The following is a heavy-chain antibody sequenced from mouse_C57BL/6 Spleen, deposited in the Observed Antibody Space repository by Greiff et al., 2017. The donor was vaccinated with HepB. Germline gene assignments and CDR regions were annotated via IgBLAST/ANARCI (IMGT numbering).Heavy chain of an antibody. D-gene: IGHD2-2*01. CDR1: GFTFSSYT. CDR3: ARQGVTTIDY. J-gene: IGHJ2*01. Sequence: DVMLVESGGGLVKPGGSLKLSCAASGFTFSSYTMSWVRQTPEKRLEWVATISGGGGNTYYPDSVKGRFTISRDNAKNTLYLQMSSLRSEDTALYYCARQGVTTIDYWGQGTTLTVSS. V-gene: IGHV5-9*01. CDR2: ISGGGGNT.